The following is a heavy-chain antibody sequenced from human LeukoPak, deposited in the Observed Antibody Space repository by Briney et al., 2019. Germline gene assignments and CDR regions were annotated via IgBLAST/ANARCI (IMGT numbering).Heavy chain of an antibody. CDR2: ISGGTT. V-gene: IGHV3-49*03. J-gene: IGHJ4*02. D-gene: IGHD6-19*01. Sequence: PGGSLRLSCTAYGFTFGDYLMSWLRQAPGKGLEWIGFISGGTTEYAASVKGRFTISRDDSTSIAYLQMNSLTTEDTAVYYCSRGSGWLSVYWGQGTLVTVSS. CDR3: SRGSGWLSVY. CDR1: GFTFGDYL.